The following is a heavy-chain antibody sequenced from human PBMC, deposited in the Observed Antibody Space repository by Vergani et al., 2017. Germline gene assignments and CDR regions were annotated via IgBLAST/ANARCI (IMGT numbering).Heavy chain of an antibody. CDR1: GGSISSYY. Sequence: QVQLQESGPGLVKPSETLSLTCTVSGGSISSYYWSWIRQPAGKGLEWIGRIYTSGSTNYNPSLKSRVTMSVDTSKNQFSLKLSSVTAADTAVYYGATAHQQGGKSIDAFDIWGQGTMVTVSS. CDR3: ATAHQQGGKSIDAFDI. D-gene: IGHD3-16*01. J-gene: IGHJ3*02. V-gene: IGHV4-4*07. CDR2: IYTSGST.